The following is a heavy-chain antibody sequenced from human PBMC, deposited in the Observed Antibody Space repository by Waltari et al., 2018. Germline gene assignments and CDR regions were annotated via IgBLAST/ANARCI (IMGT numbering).Heavy chain of an antibody. V-gene: IGHV1-24*01. D-gene: IGHD5-12*01. CDR3: ARDRGYDSLSLLGYYGMDV. CDR2: FDPEDCET. Sequence: QVQLVQSGAEVKKPGASVKVSCKVSGYTLTELSMHWVRQAPGKGLEWMGGFDPEDCETIYAQKFQGRFTMTEDTSTDTAYMELSSLRSEDTAVYYCARDRGYDSLSLLGYYGMDVWGQGTTVTVSS. CDR1: GYTLTELS. J-gene: IGHJ6*02.